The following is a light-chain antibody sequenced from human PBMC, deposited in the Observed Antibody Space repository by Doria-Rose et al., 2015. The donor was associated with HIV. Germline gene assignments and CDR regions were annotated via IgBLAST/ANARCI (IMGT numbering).Light chain of an antibody. Sequence: DIRVTQSPSSLSASVGDRVTITCRASQNINRFLNWYQQKPAKVPKVLIYAASSLQSGVPSRFSGSGSGTDFTLTISSLQPEDFATYYCQQSFSTPRTFGQGTKVEIK. CDR1: QNINRF. CDR2: AAS. J-gene: IGKJ1*01. CDR3: QQSFSTPRT. V-gene: IGKV1-39*01.